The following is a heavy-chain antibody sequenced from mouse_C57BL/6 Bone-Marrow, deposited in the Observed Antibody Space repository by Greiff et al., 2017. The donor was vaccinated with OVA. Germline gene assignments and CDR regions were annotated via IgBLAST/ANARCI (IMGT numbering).Heavy chain of an antibody. V-gene: IGHV14-4*01. CDR2: IDPENGDT. J-gene: IGHJ2*01. Sequence: PLHPSFSSLLSPVSSVKLSCTASGFPIKDDYMHFLKQRPEQCLELIGWIDPENGDTEYASKFQGKATITADTSSNTAYLQLSSLTSEDTAVYYCTTDLFDYWGQGTTLTVSS. CDR1: GFPIKDDY. CDR3: TTDLFDY.